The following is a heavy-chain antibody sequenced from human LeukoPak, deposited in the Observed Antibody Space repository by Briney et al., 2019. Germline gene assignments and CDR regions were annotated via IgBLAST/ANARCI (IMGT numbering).Heavy chain of an antibody. CDR2: ISAYNGNT. CDR1: GYTFTSYG. J-gene: IGHJ4*02. Sequence: ASVKVSCTASGYTFTSYGISWVRQAPGQGLEWMGWISAYNGNTNYAQKLQGRVTMTTDTSTSTAYMELRSLRSDDTAVYYCARGASPFLGYCSSTSCYGGYYFDYWGQGTLVTVSS. CDR3: ARGASPFLGYCSSTSCYGGYYFDY. V-gene: IGHV1-18*01. D-gene: IGHD2-2*01.